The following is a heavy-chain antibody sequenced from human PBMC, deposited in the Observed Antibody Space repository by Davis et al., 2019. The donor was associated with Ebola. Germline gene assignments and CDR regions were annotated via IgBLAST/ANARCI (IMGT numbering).Heavy chain of an antibody. Sequence: PGGSLRLSCAASGFTFADYTIHWVRQAPGKGLEWVSLISWDGESTWYADSVKGRFTISRDNSKNSLYLQMNNLRTEDTALYYCTRGERYYDGSGPFVGEGAYYMDVWGKGTTVTVSS. V-gene: IGHV3-43*01. J-gene: IGHJ6*03. D-gene: IGHD3-22*01. CDR3: TRGERYYDGSGPFVGEGAYYMDV. CDR2: ISWDGEST. CDR1: GFTFADYT.